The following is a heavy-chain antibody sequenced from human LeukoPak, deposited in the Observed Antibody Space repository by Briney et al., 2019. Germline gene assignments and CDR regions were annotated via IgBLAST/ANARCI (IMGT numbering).Heavy chain of an antibody. Sequence: GGSLRLSCAASGFTFSSYGMHWVRQAPGKGLEWVACIYPDGTNKDYADSVKGRFIISRNNSKNTQNVQMNSLRAENTAIYYCAKDWSGNYNWSDPWGQGTLVTVSS. CDR3: AKDWSGNYNWSDP. J-gene: IGHJ5*02. CDR2: IYPDGTNK. D-gene: IGHD3-3*01. CDR1: GFTFSSYG. V-gene: IGHV3-30*02.